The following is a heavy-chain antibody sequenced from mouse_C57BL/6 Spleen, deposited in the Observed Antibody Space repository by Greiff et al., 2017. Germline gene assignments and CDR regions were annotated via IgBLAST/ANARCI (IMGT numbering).Heavy chain of an antibody. J-gene: IGHJ3*01. CDR1: GFTLSDHG. CDR2: ISSGSSTI. V-gene: IGHV5-17*01. Sequence: EVKVVESGGGLVKPGGSLKLSCAASGFTLSDHGMHRVRPAPEKGLGWVAYISSGSSTIYYADTVKGRFTISRVNAKNTQFLQMSSLRSEDAAVYYCARSDYGSLAYWGQGTLVTVSA. D-gene: IGHD1-1*01. CDR3: ARSDYGSLAY.